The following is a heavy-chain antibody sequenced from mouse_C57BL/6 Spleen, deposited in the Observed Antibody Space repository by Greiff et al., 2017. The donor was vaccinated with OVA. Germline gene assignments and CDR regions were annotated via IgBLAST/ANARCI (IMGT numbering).Heavy chain of an antibody. J-gene: IGHJ2*01. CDR2: IYPRSGNT. CDR3: AKNGFDY. Sequence: QVQLKESGAELARPGASVKLSCKASGYTFTSYGISWVKQRTGQGLEWIGEIYPRSGNTYYNEKFKGKATLTADKSSSTAYIELSSLTSEDSAVCFYAKNGFDYWGQGTTLSVAS. V-gene: IGHV1-81*01. CDR1: GYTFTSYG.